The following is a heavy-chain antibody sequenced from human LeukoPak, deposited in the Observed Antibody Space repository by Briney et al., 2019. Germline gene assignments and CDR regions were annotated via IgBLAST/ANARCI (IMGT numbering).Heavy chain of an antibody. CDR2: ISCDGSNK. CDR1: GFTFSSYA. J-gene: IGHJ4*02. Sequence: PGRSLRLSCAASGFTFSSYAMHWVRQAPGKGLEWVAVISCDGSNKYYADSVKGRFTISRDNSKNTLYLQMNSLRAEDTAVYYCATGRDGYNLDYWGQGTLVTVSS. D-gene: IGHD5-24*01. CDR3: ATGRDGYNLDY. V-gene: IGHV3-30-3*01.